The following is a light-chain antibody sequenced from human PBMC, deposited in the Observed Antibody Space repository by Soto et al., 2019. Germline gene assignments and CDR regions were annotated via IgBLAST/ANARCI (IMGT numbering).Light chain of an antibody. CDR3: HQYSNTFRT. CDR1: QSISSW. V-gene: IGKV1-5*03. Sequence: DIQMTQSPSTLSASVGDRVTITCRASQSISSWLAWYQQKPGKAPKLLIYKASSLESGVPSRFSGSGSGTEFTLTISSLQPDDFATYYCHQYSNTFRTFGQGTKV. J-gene: IGKJ1*01. CDR2: KAS.